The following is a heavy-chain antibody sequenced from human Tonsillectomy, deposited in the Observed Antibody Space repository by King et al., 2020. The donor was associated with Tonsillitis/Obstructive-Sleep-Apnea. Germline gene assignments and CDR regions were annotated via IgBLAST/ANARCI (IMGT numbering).Heavy chain of an antibody. D-gene: IGHD4-11*01. V-gene: IGHV4-39*01. CDR2: SYYSGST. CDR3: ARHRSCAGSDSNYGLDY. J-gene: IGHJ4*02. Sequence: QLQESGPGLVKPSETLSLTCTVSGGSISSSSYYWGWIRQPPGKGLEWIGSSYYSGSTYYNPSLKSRVTISVDTSKNQFSLKMSSVTAADTAVYYCARHRSCAGSDSNYGLDYWGQGTLVTVSS. CDR1: GGSISSSSYY.